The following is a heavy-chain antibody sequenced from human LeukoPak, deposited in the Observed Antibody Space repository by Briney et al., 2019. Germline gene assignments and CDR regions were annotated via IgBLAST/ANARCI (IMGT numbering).Heavy chain of an antibody. CDR3: ARHRSYDSSGYYSRNWFDP. D-gene: IGHD3-22*01. CDR1: GGSMSYYY. CDR2: IYYSGST. J-gene: IGHJ5*02. V-gene: IGHV4-59*08. Sequence: SEALSLTCTVSGGSMSYYYWSWIRQPPGKGLEWIGYIYYSGSTNYNPSLKSRVTISVDTSKNQFSLKLSSVTAADTAVYYCARHRSYDSSGYYSRNWFDPWGQGTLVTVSS.